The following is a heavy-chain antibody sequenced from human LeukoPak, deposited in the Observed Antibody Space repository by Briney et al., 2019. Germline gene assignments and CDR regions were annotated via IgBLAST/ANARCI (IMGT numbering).Heavy chain of an antibody. D-gene: IGHD6-19*01. CDR3: ARLTAVGGTTDYFDS. J-gene: IGHJ4*02. Sequence: ASETLSLTCTVSGGSINSVSYSWTWIRQPAGKGLEWIGRIYTSGRTDYKPSLKSRLTISIDTSKNQFSLKLSSVTAADTAVYYCARLTAVGGTTDYFDSWGQGTLVTVSS. CDR1: GGSINSVSYS. V-gene: IGHV4-61*02. CDR2: IYTSGRT.